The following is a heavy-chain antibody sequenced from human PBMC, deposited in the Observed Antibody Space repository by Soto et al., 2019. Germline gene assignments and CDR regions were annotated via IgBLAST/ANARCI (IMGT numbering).Heavy chain of an antibody. J-gene: IGHJ4*02. CDR2: INAGNGNT. Sequence: GASVKVSCKASGYTFTSYAMHWVRQAPGQRLEWMGWINAGNGNTKCSQKFQGRVTITADKSTSTAYMELSSLRSEDTAVYYCARGDTPPPDCSSTSCYGGNLVDYWGQGTLVTVSS. CDR1: GYTFTSYA. D-gene: IGHD2-2*01. CDR3: ARGDTPPPDCSSTSCYGGNLVDY. V-gene: IGHV1-3*01.